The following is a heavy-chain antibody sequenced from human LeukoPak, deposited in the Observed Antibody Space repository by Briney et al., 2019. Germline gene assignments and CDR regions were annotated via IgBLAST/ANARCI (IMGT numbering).Heavy chain of an antibody. J-gene: IGHJ4*02. CDR2: IYYSGST. D-gene: IGHD3-10*01. Sequence: PSETLSLTCTVSGGSISSGDYYWSWIRQPPGKGLEWIGYIYYSGSTYYNPSLKSRVTISVDTSKNQFSLKLSSVTAADTAVYYCARVGEDLEEYYYGSGSHYFDYWGQGTLVTVSS. V-gene: IGHV4-30-4*01. CDR1: GGSISSGDYY. CDR3: ARVGEDLEEYYYGSGSHYFDY.